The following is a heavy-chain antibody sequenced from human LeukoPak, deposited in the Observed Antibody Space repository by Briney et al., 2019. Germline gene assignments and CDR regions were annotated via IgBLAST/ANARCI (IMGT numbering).Heavy chain of an antibody. J-gene: IGHJ4*02. D-gene: IGHD6-13*01. V-gene: IGHV3-23*01. CDR3: AKDPFLSAAGRGIDY. CDR1: GFTFSTYA. Sequence: GGFLRLSCAASGFTFSTYAMSWVRQAPGKGLEWVSAIRGSGDITDYADSVKGRFTISRDNSKNTLYLQMNSLRAEDTAVYYCAKDPFLSAAGRGIDYWGQGTLVTVSS. CDR2: IRGSGDIT.